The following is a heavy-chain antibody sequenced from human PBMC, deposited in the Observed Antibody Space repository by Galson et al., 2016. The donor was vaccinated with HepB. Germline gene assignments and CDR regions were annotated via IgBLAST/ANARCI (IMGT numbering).Heavy chain of an antibody. CDR1: GFTFTTYA. CDR3: AREDEQEIRGHYYYNGMDV. Sequence: LRLSCAVSGFTFTTYAMHWVRQAPGKGLEWVAAISYDGRNIYYADSVKGRFTISRDNSKNTLYLQVNSLRGEDTAVYYCAREDEQEIRGHYYYNGMDVWGQGTTVIVSS. CDR2: ISYDGRNI. V-gene: IGHV3-30*04. D-gene: IGHD3-10*01. J-gene: IGHJ6*02.